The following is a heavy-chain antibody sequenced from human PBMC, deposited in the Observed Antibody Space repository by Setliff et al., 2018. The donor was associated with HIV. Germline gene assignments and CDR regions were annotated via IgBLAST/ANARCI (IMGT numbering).Heavy chain of an antibody. Sequence: PGESLKISCKGSGYSFTSYWIGWVRQMPGKGLEWMGIIYPGDSDTRYSPSFQGQVTLSADKSISTAYLQWSSLKASDTAMYYCARHLIPGVPRYSSSWYYWGQGTLVTVSS. D-gene: IGHD6-13*01. CDR1: GYSFTSYW. J-gene: IGHJ4*02. CDR3: ARHLIPGVPRYSSSWYY. CDR2: IYPGDSDT. V-gene: IGHV5-51*01.